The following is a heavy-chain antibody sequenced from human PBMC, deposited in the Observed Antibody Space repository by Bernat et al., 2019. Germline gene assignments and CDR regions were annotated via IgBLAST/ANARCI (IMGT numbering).Heavy chain of an antibody. Sequence: QVQLVQSGAEVKKPGSSVKVSCKASGGTFSSYAISWVRQAPGQGLEWMGRIIPILGIANYAQKFQGRVTITADKSTSTAYMELSSLRSEDTAVYYCARENGDDYYDGGGCYPRHYFDYWGQGTLVTVSS. CDR2: IIPILGIA. J-gene: IGHJ4*02. CDR1: GGTFSSYA. D-gene: IGHD3-22*01. V-gene: IGHV1-69*04. CDR3: ARENGDDYYDGGGCYPRHYFDY.